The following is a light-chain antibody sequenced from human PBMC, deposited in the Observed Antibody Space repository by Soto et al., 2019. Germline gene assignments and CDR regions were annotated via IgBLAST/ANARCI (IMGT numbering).Light chain of an antibody. CDR2: GAS. V-gene: IGKV3-15*01. CDR3: QQYNNWPRT. Sequence: EIVMTQSPATLSVSPGERATLSCGASQSVSSNLAWYQQKPGQAPRLLIYGASTRATGIPARLSGSGSGTGFTLTISSMQSEDFAVYYCQQYNNWPRTFGQGTKVDIK. J-gene: IGKJ1*01. CDR1: QSVSSN.